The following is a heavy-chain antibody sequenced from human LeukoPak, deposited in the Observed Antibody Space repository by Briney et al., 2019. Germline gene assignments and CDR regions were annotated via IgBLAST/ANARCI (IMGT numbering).Heavy chain of an antibody. CDR3: ARDASYSNYYYYYGMDV. CDR2: ISYDGSKK. V-gene: IGHV3-30*04. Sequence: GGSLRLSCGASGFTFSSYAMHWVRQAPGKGLDWVAVISYDGSKKDYADSVKGRFTVSRDNSKNTLDLRMNRLRGEDMAVYYCARDASYSNYYYYYGMDVWGQGTTVTVSS. D-gene: IGHD2-21*01. CDR1: GFTFSSYA. J-gene: IGHJ6*02.